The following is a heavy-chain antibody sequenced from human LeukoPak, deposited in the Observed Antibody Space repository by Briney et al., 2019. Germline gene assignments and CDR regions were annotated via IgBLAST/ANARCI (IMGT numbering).Heavy chain of an antibody. Sequence: PSETLSLTCTVSGVSISTGSYYWSWIRQPAGKGLEWIGRIYSSGSTNYSPSFKSRVTISVDTSKNQFSLNLSSVTAADTAVHYCARGEYDSSAYWGYYFENWGQGTLVTVSS. D-gene: IGHD3-22*01. CDR1: GVSISTGSYY. CDR3: ARGEYDSSAYWGYYFEN. CDR2: IYSSGST. V-gene: IGHV4-61*02. J-gene: IGHJ4*02.